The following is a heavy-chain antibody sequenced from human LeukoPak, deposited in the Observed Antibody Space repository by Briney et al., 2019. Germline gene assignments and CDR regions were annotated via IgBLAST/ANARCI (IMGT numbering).Heavy chain of an antibody. Sequence: GESLKISCKGSGYSFTSYWIGWVRQMPGKGLEWMGIIYPGDSDTRYSPSFQGQVTISADKSISTAYLQWSSLKASDTAMYYCARQRADSSGYPPDAFDIWGQGTMVTVSS. J-gene: IGHJ3*02. V-gene: IGHV5-51*01. CDR3: ARQRADSSGYPPDAFDI. CDR2: IYPGDSDT. CDR1: GYSFTSYW. D-gene: IGHD3-22*01.